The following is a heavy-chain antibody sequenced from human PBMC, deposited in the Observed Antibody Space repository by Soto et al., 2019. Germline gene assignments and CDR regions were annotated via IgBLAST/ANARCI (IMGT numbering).Heavy chain of an antibody. J-gene: IGHJ4*02. D-gene: IGHD7-27*01. CDR2: IYYNGNT. CDR1: GSSISNHY. V-gene: IGHV4-59*11. Sequence: QVQLQESGPGLVKPSEPLSLTSSVSGSSISNHYWSWIRQPPGKGLDWIGYIYYNGNTTYNPSHKSRVTMSVDTSRNQISLKLTTVTAADTAVYYCTRANWYSEYWGQGTLVTVSS. CDR3: TRANWYSEY.